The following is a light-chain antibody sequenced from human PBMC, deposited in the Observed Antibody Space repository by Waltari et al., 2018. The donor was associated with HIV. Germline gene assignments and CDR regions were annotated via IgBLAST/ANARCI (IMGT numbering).Light chain of an antibody. Sequence: QSALTQPRSVSGSPGQSVTISCTGTSSDVGGYNYVAWYQQHPGKAPKLMIYDVSMRPSVVPDRFSGSKSGNTASLTISGLQAEDEADYYCCSYAGSHWVFGGGTKLTVL. CDR2: DVS. CDR1: SSDVGGYNY. CDR3: CSYAGSHWV. J-gene: IGLJ3*02. V-gene: IGLV2-11*01.